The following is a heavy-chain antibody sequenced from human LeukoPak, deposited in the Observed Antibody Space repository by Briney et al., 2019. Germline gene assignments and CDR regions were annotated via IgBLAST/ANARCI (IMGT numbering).Heavy chain of an antibody. CDR1: YGSISSGY. CDR2: IYYSGST. CDR3: ARDYKWELRYFDY. J-gene: IGHJ4*01. D-gene: IGHD1-26*01. V-gene: IGHV4-59*01. Sequence: SETLSLTCTISYGSISSGYWSWIRQPPGNGLEWIGYIYYSGSTNYNPSLQSRVTMSVDTSKNQFSLKLSSVTAADTAVYYCARDYKWELRYFDYWGHGTLVTVSP.